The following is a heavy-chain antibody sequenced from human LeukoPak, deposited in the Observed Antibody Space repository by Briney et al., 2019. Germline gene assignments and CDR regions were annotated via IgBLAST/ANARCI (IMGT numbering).Heavy chain of an antibody. CDR1: GFTFDDYA. Sequence: GGSLRLSCAASGFTFDDYAMHWVRQAPGKGLEWVSGISWNSGSIGYADSVKGRFAISRDNAKNSLYLQMNSLRAEDTALYYCAKAKLWFGELFDYWGQGTLVTVSS. CDR3: AKAKLWFGELFDY. V-gene: IGHV3-9*01. J-gene: IGHJ4*02. CDR2: ISWNSGSI. D-gene: IGHD3-10*01.